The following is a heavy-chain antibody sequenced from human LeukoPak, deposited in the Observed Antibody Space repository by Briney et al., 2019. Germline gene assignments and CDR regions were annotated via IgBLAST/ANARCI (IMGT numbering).Heavy chain of an antibody. CDR2: IYSGGST. CDR3: ARDGGSGWYGGHPTGMDV. Sequence: GGSLRLSCAASGFTVSSNYMSWVRQAPGKGLEWVSVIYSGGSTYYADSVKGRFTISRDNAKNSLYLQMNSLRAEDTAVYYCARDGGSGWYGGHPTGMDVWGQGTTVTVSS. CDR1: GFTVSSNY. J-gene: IGHJ6*02. D-gene: IGHD6-19*01. V-gene: IGHV3-53*01.